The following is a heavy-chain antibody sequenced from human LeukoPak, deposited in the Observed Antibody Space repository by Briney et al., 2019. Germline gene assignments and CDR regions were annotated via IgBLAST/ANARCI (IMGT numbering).Heavy chain of an antibody. D-gene: IGHD3-10*01. CDR1: GGTFSSYA. CDR3: AGQRYYYGSGSRPILPGPTYFDY. CDR2: IIPIFGTA. J-gene: IGHJ4*02. V-gene: IGHV1-69*13. Sequence: SVKVSCKASGGTFSSYAISWVRQAPGQGLEWMGGIIPIFGTANYAQKFQGRVTITADESTSTAYMEPSSLRSEDTAVYYCAGQRYYYGSGSRPILPGPTYFDYWGQGTLVTVSS.